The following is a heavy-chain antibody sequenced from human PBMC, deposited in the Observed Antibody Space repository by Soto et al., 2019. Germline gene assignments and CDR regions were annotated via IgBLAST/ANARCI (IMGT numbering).Heavy chain of an antibody. CDR1: GDSMSGFD. Sequence: SETLSLTCTVSGDSMSGFDWSWIRQTPGKGLEWIGYINYVGRTSYYSPSLQSRGTISLDSSKNQFSLILSSVTAADTAVYFCARFRRNYFDYWGQGTQVTVSS. CDR2: INYVGRTS. D-gene: IGHD3-10*01. CDR3: ARFRRNYFDY. V-gene: IGHV4-59*01. J-gene: IGHJ4*02.